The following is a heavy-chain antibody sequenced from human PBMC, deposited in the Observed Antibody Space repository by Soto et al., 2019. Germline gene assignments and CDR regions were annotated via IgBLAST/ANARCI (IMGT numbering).Heavy chain of an antibody. J-gene: IGHJ6*02. CDR2: IHQDGNEK. V-gene: IGHV3-7*01. CDR1: RFTFSTYW. Sequence: GGSLRLSCAAPRFTFSTYWMTWVRLTPGKGLEWVANIHQDGNEKYYMDSVKGRFTISRDNAKNSLYLQMTSLRAEDTAVYYCAGGNALDVWGQGTTVTVSS. CDR3: AGGNALDV.